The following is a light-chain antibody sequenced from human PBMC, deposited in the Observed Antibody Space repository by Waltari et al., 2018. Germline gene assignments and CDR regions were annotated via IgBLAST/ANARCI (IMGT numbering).Light chain of an antibody. J-gene: IGKJ4*01. CDR2: GTS. Sequence: DIVLTQSPGTLSLSPGERATLSCRASQRFSSISFTWYQQRPGQAPRLLIYGTSSRATDIPDRFSGSGSGTDFTLTISRLEPEDFAVYFCQHYDGSAVTFGGGTKVEIK. CDR1: QRFSSIS. CDR3: QHYDGSAVT. V-gene: IGKV3-20*01.